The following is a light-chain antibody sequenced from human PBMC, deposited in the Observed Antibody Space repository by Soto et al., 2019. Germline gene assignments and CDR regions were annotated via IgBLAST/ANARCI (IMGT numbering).Light chain of an antibody. J-gene: IGKJ1*01. CDR3: QQYYNWPRT. V-gene: IGKV3-15*01. CDR2: GAS. CDR1: QSVSNN. Sequence: ETVMTQSPSTLSVSPGESATLSCRAGQSVSNNLAWYQQRPGQAPRLLIYGASSRATGIPATFSGSGSETHFTLTISSLQSEDFAVYYCQQYYNWPRTFGQGTKVDIK.